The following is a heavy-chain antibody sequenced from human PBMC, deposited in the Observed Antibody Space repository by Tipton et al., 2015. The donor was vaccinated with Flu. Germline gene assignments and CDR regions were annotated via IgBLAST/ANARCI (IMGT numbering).Heavy chain of an antibody. D-gene: IGHD1-26*01. CDR1: GGTLSSYA. J-gene: IGHJ4*02. CDR3: ASPPGRESYCVRLYY. Sequence: QVQLVQSGAEVKKPGSSVKVSCKASGGTLSSYAIIWVRKAPGQGLEWMGRIIPIFGTANYAQKFQGRVTITADESTSTAYMELSNLRSENTAVYYCASPPGRESYCVRLYYWGQGTLVTVSS. V-gene: IGHV1-69*18. CDR2: IIPIFGTA.